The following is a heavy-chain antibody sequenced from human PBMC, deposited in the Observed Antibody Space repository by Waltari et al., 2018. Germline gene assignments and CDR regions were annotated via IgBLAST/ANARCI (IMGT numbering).Heavy chain of an antibody. CDR3: ARGTGAARRSDYYYYVDV. D-gene: IGHD6-6*01. Sequence: QVQLQESGPGLVKPSETLSLTCTVSGGSISSYYWSWIRQPAGKGLEWIGRIYTSGSTHYNPSLKSRVTMSVDTSKNQFSLKLSSGTAADTAVYYCARGTGAARRSDYYYYVDVWGKGTTVTISS. J-gene: IGHJ6*03. CDR1: GGSISSYY. V-gene: IGHV4-4*07. CDR2: IYTSGST.